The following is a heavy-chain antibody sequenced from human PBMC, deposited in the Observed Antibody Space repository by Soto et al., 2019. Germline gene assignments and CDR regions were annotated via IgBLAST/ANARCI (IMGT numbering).Heavy chain of an antibody. CDR3: ARDSSSIAARPIDY. Sequence: GGSLRLSCAASGFTFSSYSMNWVRQAPGKGLEWVSYISSSSSTIYYADSVKGRFTISRDNAKNSLYLQMNSLRAEDTAVYYCARDSSSIAARPIDYWGQGTLVTVSS. J-gene: IGHJ4*02. V-gene: IGHV3-48*01. CDR2: ISSSSSTI. D-gene: IGHD6-6*01. CDR1: GFTFSSYS.